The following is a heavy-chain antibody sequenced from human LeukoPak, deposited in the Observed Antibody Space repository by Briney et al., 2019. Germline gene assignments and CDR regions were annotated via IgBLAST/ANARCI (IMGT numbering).Heavy chain of an antibody. V-gene: IGHV4-59*08. J-gene: IGHJ5*02. D-gene: IGHD1-26*01. CDR1: GGSISSYY. Sequence: PSETLSLTCTVSGGSISSYYWSWIRQPPGKGLEWIGYIYYSGNTNYNPSLKSRVTISVDTSKNQFSLRLSSVTAADTAVYYCARHDGGSYGNWFDPWGQGTLVTVSS. CDR3: ARHDGGSYGNWFDP. CDR2: IYYSGNT.